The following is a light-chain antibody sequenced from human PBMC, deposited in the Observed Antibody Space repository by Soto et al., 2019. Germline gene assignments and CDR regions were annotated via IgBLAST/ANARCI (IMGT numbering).Light chain of an antibody. CDR3: GAWDAGWV. CDR2: DSN. CDR1: SSNFGNKY. Sequence: QSVLTQPPSVSAAPGQKVTISCSGSSSNFGNKYVSWYQQLPGAAPKLLIYDSNKRASGTPDRFSGSKSGTSATLGITGLQTGDDADYYCGAWDAGWVFGGGTKVTVL. V-gene: IGLV1-51*01. J-gene: IGLJ3*02.